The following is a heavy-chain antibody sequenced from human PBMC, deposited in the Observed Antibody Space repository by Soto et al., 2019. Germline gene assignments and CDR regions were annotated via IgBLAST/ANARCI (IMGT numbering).Heavy chain of an antibody. J-gene: IGHJ4*02. V-gene: IGHV3-30*03. D-gene: IGHD3-9*01. CDR2: ISYDGSNK. Sequence: VGSLRLSCAAPGFTFSSYGMHWVRQPPGKGLEWVAVISYDGSNKYYADSVKGRFTISRDNSKNTLYLQMNSLRAEDTAVYYCASEENVLRYFDWSLRFDYWGQRTLVTVSS. CDR3: ASEENVLRYFDWSLRFDY. CDR1: GFTFSSYG.